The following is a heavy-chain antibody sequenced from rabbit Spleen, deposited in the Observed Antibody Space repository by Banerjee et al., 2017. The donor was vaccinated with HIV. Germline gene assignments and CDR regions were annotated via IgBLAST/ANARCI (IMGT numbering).Heavy chain of an antibody. CDR3: ARGVIDYSSRPYFEL. CDR2: IGAGSSGST. CDR1: GVSFSISSY. D-gene: IGHD1-1*01. V-gene: IGHV1S40*01. J-gene: IGHJ4*01. Sequence: QSLEESGGDLVKPGASLTLTCTASGVSFSISSYMCWVRQAPGKGLEWIACIGAGSSGSTYYASWAKGRFTISKTSSTTVTLQMTSLTAADTATYFCARGVIDYSSRPYFELWGPGTLVTVS.